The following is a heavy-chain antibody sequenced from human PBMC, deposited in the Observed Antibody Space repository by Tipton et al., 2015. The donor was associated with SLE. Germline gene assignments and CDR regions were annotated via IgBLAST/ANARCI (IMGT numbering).Heavy chain of an antibody. CDR1: GFTFSSYW. CDR2: IKQDGSET. J-gene: IGHJ4*02. Sequence: FLRLSCAASGFTFSSYWMNWVRQTPGKGLEWVANIKQDGSETYYVDSVKGRFTIYRGNTKSSLYLQMNSLRAEDTAIYYCARGNLRDFWSGYSGTDYFDYWGQGTLVTVSS. D-gene: IGHD3-3*01. V-gene: IGHV3-7*01. CDR3: ARGNLRDFWSGYSGTDYFDY.